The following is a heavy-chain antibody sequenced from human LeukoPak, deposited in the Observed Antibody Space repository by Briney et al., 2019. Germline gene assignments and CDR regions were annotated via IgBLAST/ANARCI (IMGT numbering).Heavy chain of an antibody. V-gene: IGHV4-34*01. J-gene: IGHJ3*02. Sequence: SETLSLTCAVYGGSFSGYYWSWIRQPPGKGLEWIGEINHSGSTNYNPSLKSRVTISVDTSKNQLSLKLSSVTAADTAVYYCARRMKNYYDSSGYQGAAFDIWGQGTMVTVSS. D-gene: IGHD3-22*01. CDR1: GGSFSGYY. CDR2: INHSGST. CDR3: ARRMKNYYDSSGYQGAAFDI.